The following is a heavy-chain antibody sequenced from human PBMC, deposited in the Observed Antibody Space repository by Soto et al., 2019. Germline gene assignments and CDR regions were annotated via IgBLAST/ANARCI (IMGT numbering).Heavy chain of an antibody. J-gene: IGHJ4*02. D-gene: IGHD3-10*01. CDR1: CGAVSSGTYC. Sequence: LSLACTVSCGAVSSGTYCWSWIRQPPGKGLEWIGYIYYTGSTNYSPSLKGRVTISLDASKSQFSLKLTSVTAADTAVYYCARGPGASDYYFDYWGPGTLVTVSS. V-gene: IGHV4-61*01. CDR3: ARGPGASDYYFDY. CDR2: IYYTGST.